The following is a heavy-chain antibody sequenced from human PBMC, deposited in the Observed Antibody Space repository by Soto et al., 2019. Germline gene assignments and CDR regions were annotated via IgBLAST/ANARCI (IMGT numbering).Heavy chain of an antibody. Sequence: ASVKVPCKASGYTFTSYAMHWLRQAPGQRLEWMGWINAGNGNAKYSSRFQVRVTITRETSASTAYMERSSLRCEFMAVYYRAGHMAVITPVFDHLGQGTLVTVS. D-gene: IGHD1-20*01. CDR1: GYTFTSYA. V-gene: IGHV1-3*01. J-gene: IGHJ4*02. CDR2: INAGNGNA. CDR3: AGHMAVITPVFDH.